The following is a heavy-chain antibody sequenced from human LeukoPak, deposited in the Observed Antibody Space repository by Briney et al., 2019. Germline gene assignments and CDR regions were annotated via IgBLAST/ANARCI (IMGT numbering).Heavy chain of an antibody. CDR3: AKPSSGSDSKNSLDS. J-gene: IGHJ4*02. V-gene: IGHV5-51*01. Sequence: RGESLKISCKGSGYSFTSYWIGWVRQMPGKGLEWMGIIYPGDSDTRYSPSFQGQVTISADKSISTAYLQWSSLKASDTAMYSCAKPSSGSDSKNSLDSGGQETLVTVPS. CDR2: IYPGDSDT. D-gene: IGHD5-12*01. CDR1: GYSFTSYW.